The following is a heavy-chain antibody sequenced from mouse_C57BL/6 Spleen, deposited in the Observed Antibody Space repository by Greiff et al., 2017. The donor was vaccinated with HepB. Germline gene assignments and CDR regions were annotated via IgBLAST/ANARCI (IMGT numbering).Heavy chain of an antibody. V-gene: IGHV3-6*01. CDR2: ISYDGSN. J-gene: IGHJ1*03. Sequence: EVQLVESGPGLVKPSQSLSLTCSVTGYSITSGYYWNWIRQFPGNKLEWMGYISYDGSNNYNPSLKNRISITRDTSKNQFFLKLNSVTTEDTATYYCARSRYYYGSSWYFDVWGTGTTVTVSS. CDR3: ARSRYYYGSSWYFDV. D-gene: IGHD1-1*01. CDR1: GYSITSGYY.